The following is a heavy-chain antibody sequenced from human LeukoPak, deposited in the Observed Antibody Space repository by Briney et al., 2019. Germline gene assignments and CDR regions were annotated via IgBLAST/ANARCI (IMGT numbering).Heavy chain of an antibody. CDR3: VRRGYRGFDYEY. Sequence: GESLRLSCAASGFTFSTYSMNWLRLAPGKGLEWVSSISPDSNYKYYVDSVKGRFTISRDNAKSSLYLQMNSLRAEDTAVYYCVRRGYRGFDYEYWGQGTLVTVSS. D-gene: IGHD5-12*01. V-gene: IGHV3-21*01. CDR1: GFTFSTYS. CDR2: ISPDSNYK. J-gene: IGHJ4*02.